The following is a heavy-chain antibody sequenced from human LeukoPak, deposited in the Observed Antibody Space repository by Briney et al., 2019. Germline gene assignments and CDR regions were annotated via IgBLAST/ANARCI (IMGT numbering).Heavy chain of an antibody. V-gene: IGHV3-7*04. CDR3: ARVLTGYQPYYFDY. Sequence: PGGSLRLSCAASGFTFSSYSMNWVRQAPGKGLEWVANIKQDGSEKYYVDSVKGRFTISRDNAKNSLYLQMNSLRAEDTAVYYCARVLTGYQPYYFDYWGQGTLVTVSS. D-gene: IGHD2-2*01. CDR2: IKQDGSEK. CDR1: GFTFSSYS. J-gene: IGHJ4*02.